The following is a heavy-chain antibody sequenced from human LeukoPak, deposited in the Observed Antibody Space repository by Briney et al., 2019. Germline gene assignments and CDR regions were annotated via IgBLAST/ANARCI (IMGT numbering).Heavy chain of an antibody. CDR3: ARRVGGTQTYYYGMDV. Sequence: ASVKVSRKASGYTFTSYDINWVRQATGQGLEWMGWMNPNSGNTGYAQKFQGRVTMTRNTSISTAYMELSSLRSEDTAVYYCARRVGGTQTYYYGMDVWGQGTTVTVSS. CDR1: GYTFTSYD. V-gene: IGHV1-8*01. CDR2: MNPNSGNT. J-gene: IGHJ6*02. D-gene: IGHD1-1*01.